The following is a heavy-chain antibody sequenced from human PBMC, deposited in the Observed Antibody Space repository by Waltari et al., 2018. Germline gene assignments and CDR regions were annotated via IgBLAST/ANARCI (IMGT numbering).Heavy chain of an antibody. CDR1: GGSFSGYY. J-gene: IGHJ3*02. CDR2: INHSGTT. CDR3: ASMPGGWLQPTDAFDI. Sequence: QVQLQQWGAGLLKPSETLSLTCAVYGGSFSGYYWSWIRQPPGKGLEWIGEINHSGTTNYTPSLKSRVTISVYTSKHQFSRKLSSVTAADTAVYYCASMPGGWLQPTDAFDIWGQGTMVTVSS. V-gene: IGHV4-34*01. D-gene: IGHD5-12*01.